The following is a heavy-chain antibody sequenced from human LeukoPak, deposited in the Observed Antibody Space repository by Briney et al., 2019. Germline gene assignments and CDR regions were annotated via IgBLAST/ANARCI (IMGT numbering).Heavy chain of an antibody. Sequence: GRSRRLSCAASGFTFSRYGMHWVRQAPDKGLEWVAVISYDGSNRYYADSVKGRFTISRDNSKNTLYLQMNSLRAEDTAVYFCAKDLSPGPLWSKPDYWCQGTLVTVSS. D-gene: IGHD3-10*01. CDR1: GFTFSRYG. CDR3: AKDLSPGPLWSKPDY. V-gene: IGHV3-30*18. CDR2: ISYDGSNR. J-gene: IGHJ4*02.